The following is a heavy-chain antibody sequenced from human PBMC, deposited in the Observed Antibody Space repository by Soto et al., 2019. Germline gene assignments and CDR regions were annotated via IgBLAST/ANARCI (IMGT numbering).Heavy chain of an antibody. CDR3: AXXWAAXGPFDY. J-gene: IGHJ4*02. Sequence: QVQLVQSGAEVKKPGASVKVSCKASGYTFTSXXXXXXXXXXXXXLEWMGWISAYNGTTNYAQKLQGRVTMTTDTXXXXXXXXXXXXXXXXXXXXXXAXXWAAXGPFDYWGQGTLVTVSS. CDR2: ISAYNGTT. CDR1: GYTFTSXX. V-gene: IGHV1-18*01. D-gene: IGHD6-13*01.